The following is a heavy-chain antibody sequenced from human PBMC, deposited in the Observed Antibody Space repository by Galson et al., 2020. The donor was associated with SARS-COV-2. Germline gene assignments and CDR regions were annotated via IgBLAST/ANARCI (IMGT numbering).Heavy chain of an antibody. J-gene: IGHJ4*02. CDR3: ARHPLQLWLFGRWDGLDY. D-gene: IGHD5-18*01. CDR2: IYYSGST. V-gene: IGHV4-39*01. CDR1: GGSISSSSYY. Sequence: SETLSLTCTVSGGSISSSSYYWGWIRQPPGKGLEWIGSIYYSGSTYYNPSLKSRVTISVDTSKNQFSLKLSSVTAADTAVYYCARHPLQLWLFGRWDGLDYWGQGTLVTVSS.